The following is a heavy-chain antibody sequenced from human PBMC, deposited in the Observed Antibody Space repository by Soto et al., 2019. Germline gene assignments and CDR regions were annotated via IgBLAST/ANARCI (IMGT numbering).Heavy chain of an antibody. CDR1: GGTFSSYG. CDR2: IIPIFGTA. V-gene: IGHV1-69*13. Sequence: AAGKVCCKASGGTFSSYGISWVRQAPGQGLEWMGGIIPIFGTANYAQKFQGRVTITADESTSTAYMELSSLRSEDTAVYYCAIEDIAVAGPFFDYWGQGTLVTVSS. D-gene: IGHD6-19*01. J-gene: IGHJ4*02. CDR3: AIEDIAVAGPFFDY.